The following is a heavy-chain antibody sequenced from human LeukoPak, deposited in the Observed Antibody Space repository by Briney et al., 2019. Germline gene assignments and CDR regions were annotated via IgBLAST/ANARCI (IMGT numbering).Heavy chain of an antibody. CDR2: INPNSGGT. D-gene: IGHD6-13*01. Sequence: ASVKVSCKASGYTFTGYYMHWVRQAPGQGLEWMGWINPNSGGTNYAQKFQGWVTMTRDTSISTAYMEPSRLRSDDTAVYYCAREEDIAAAGTWFQHWGQGTLVTVSS. J-gene: IGHJ1*01. V-gene: IGHV1-2*04. CDR1: GYTFTGYY. CDR3: AREEDIAAAGTWFQH.